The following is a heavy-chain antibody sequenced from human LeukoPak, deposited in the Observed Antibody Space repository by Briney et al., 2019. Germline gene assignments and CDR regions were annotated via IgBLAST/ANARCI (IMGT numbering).Heavy chain of an antibody. CDR2: INPNSGGT. Sequence: GASVKVSCKASGYTFTGYYMHWVRQAPGQGLEWMGWINPNSGGTNYAQKFQGRVTMTRDTSISTAYLELSRLRSDDTAVYYCARARVNIGYCSSTSCYTMDVWGQGTTVTVSS. D-gene: IGHD2-2*02. V-gene: IGHV1-2*02. CDR3: ARARVNIGYCSSTSCYTMDV. CDR1: GYTFTGYY. J-gene: IGHJ6*02.